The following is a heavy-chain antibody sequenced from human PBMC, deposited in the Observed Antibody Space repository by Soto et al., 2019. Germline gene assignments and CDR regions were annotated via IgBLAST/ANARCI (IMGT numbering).Heavy chain of an antibody. CDR1: GGSISSGGYY. D-gene: IGHD2-21*02. J-gene: IGHJ6*02. CDR2: IYYSGST. Sequence: QVQLQESGPGLVKPSQTLSLTCTVSGGSISSGGYYWSWIRQHPGKGLEWIGYIYYSGSTYYNPSLTGRVTTSVDTSKNQFSLKLRSVTAADTAVYYCARVCGGDCHYGMDVWGQGTTVTVSS. CDR3: ARVCGGDCHYGMDV. V-gene: IGHV4-31*03.